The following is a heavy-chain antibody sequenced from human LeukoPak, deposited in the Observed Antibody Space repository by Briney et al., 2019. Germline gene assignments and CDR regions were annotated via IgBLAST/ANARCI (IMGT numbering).Heavy chain of an antibody. CDR3: VRLFYDSSGYYPDY. V-gene: IGHV4-61*01. Sequence: PSETLSLTCTVSGGSISSSSYYWSWIRQPPGKGLEWIGYINFSGSTNYNPSLKSRVTISVDTSKNQFSLKLTSVTAADTASYYCVRLFYDSSGYYPDYWGQGTLVTVSS. D-gene: IGHD3-22*01. CDR2: INFSGST. J-gene: IGHJ4*02. CDR1: GGSISSSSYY.